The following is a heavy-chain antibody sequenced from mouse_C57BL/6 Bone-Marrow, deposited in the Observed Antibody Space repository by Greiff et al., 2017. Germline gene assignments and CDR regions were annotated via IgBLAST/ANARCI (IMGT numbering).Heavy chain of an antibody. Sequence: QVQLQQPGAELVKPGASVKVSCKASGYTFTSYWMHWVKQRPGQGLEWIGRIHPSDSDTNYNQKFKGKGTLTVDKSSSTAYMQLSRLTSEDSAVYYCAMPSDGYSHWYFDVWGTGTTVTVSA. CDR1: GYTFTSYW. CDR3: AMPSDGYSHWYFDV. D-gene: IGHD2-3*01. J-gene: IGHJ1*03. V-gene: IGHV1-74*01. CDR2: IHPSDSDT.